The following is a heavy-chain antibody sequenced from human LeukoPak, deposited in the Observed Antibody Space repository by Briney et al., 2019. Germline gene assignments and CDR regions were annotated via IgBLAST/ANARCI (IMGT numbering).Heavy chain of an antibody. CDR2: ISAYNGNT. D-gene: IGHD3-22*01. CDR1: GYTFTSYG. Sequence: GASVKVSCKASGYTFTSYGISWVRQAPGQGLEWMGWISAYNGNTNYAQKLQSRVTMTTDTYTSKAYMELRSLRSEDTAVYYCARVKGDYYDSSGYYYEDGYWGQGTLVTVSS. V-gene: IGHV1-18*01. J-gene: IGHJ4*02. CDR3: ARVKGDYYDSSGYYYEDGY.